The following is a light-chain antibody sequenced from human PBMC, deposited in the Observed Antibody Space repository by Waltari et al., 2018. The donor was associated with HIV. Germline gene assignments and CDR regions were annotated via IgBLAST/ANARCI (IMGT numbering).Light chain of an antibody. CDR2: QDS. Sequence: SYELTQPPSVSVSPGRTASITCPGDNLGDKYACWYQQKPGQSPVLVIYQDSKRPSGIPERFSGSNSGNTATLTISGTQAMDEADYYCQAWDSSTVVFGGGTKLTVL. J-gene: IGLJ2*01. CDR1: NLGDKY. CDR3: QAWDSSTVV. V-gene: IGLV3-1*01.